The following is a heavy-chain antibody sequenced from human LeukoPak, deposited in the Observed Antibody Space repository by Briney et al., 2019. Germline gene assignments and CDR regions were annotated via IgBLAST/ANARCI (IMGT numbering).Heavy chain of an antibody. CDR3: ARWGYCSGGSCYRDLDAFDI. Sequence: NPSETLSLTCTVSGGSISSYYWSWIRPPARKGLEWIGRIYTSGSTNYNPSLKSRVTMSVDTSKNQFSLKLSSVTAADTAVYYCARWGYCSGGSCYRDLDAFDIWGQGTMVTVSS. J-gene: IGHJ3*02. CDR1: GGSISSYY. D-gene: IGHD2-15*01. V-gene: IGHV4-4*07. CDR2: IYTSGST.